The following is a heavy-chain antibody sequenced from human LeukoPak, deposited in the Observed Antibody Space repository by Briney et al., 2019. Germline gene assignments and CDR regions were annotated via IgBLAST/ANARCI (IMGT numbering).Heavy chain of an antibody. V-gene: IGHV4-30-4*08. D-gene: IGHD2-2*02. Sequence: TLSLTCTVSGGSISSGDYYWSWIRQPPGKGLEWIGYIYYSGSTYYNPSLKSRVTISVDTSKNQFSLKLSSVTAADTAVYYCARGDYCSSTSCYNGYFQHWGQGTLATVSS. CDR3: ARGDYCSSTSCYNGYFQH. J-gene: IGHJ1*01. CDR2: IYYSGST. CDR1: GGSISSGDYY.